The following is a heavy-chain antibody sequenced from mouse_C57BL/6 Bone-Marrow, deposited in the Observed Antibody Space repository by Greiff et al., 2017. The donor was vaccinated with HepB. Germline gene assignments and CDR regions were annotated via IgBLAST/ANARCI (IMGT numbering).Heavy chain of an antibody. J-gene: IGHJ2*01. CDR2: IHPSDSDT. CDR3: AMLGYYYGNGGYFDY. D-gene: IGHD1-1*01. V-gene: IGHV1-74*01. CDR1: GYTFTSYW. Sequence: QVQLKESGAELVKPGASVKVSCKASGYTFTSYWMHWVKQRPGQGLEWIGRIHPSDSDTNYNQKFKGKATLTVDKSSSTAYMQLSSLTSEDSAVYYCAMLGYYYGNGGYFDYWGQGTTLTVSS.